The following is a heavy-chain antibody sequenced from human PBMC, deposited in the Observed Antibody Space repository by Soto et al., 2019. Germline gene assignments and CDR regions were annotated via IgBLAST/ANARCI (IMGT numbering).Heavy chain of an antibody. CDR2: IYYSGST. CDR1: GGPISSGGYY. CDR3: ARVVVVAATRTEYFPH. J-gene: IGHJ1*01. D-gene: IGHD2-15*01. Sequence: PSETLSLTCTVSGGPISSGGYYWSWIRQHPGKGLEWIGYIYYSGSTYYNPSLKSRVTISVDTSKNQFSLKLSSVTAADTAVYYCARVVVVAATRTEYFPHWGQGTLVTVSS. V-gene: IGHV4-31*03.